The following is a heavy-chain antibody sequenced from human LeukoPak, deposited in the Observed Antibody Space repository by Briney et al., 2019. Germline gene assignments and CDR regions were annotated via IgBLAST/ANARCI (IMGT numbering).Heavy chain of an antibody. CDR1: GFTFSSYW. CDR2: ISGSGGST. V-gene: IGHV3-23*01. J-gene: IGHJ3*02. Sequence: PGGSLRLSCAASGFTFSSYWMSWVRQAPGKGLEWVSAISGSGGSTYYADSVKGRFTISRDNSKNTLYLQMNSLRAEDTAVYYCAKDTGYSNYVPGAFDIWGQGTMVTVSS. CDR3: AKDTGYSNYVPGAFDI. D-gene: IGHD4-11*01.